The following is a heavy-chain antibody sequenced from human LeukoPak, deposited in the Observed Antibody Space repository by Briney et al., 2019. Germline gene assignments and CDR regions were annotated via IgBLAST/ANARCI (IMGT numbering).Heavy chain of an antibody. V-gene: IGHV1-18*01. CDR3: ASRAYATTYYYYGMDV. CDR2: ISAYNGNT. J-gene: IGHJ6*02. Sequence: GPSVKSSCRLSGNPFPSFGIGGVDRALGKGFEGMGWISAYNGNTNYAQKLQGRVTMTTDTSTSTAYMELRSLRSDDTAVYYCASRAYATTYYYYGMDVWGQGTTVTVSS. D-gene: IGHD2-8*01. CDR1: GNPFPSFG.